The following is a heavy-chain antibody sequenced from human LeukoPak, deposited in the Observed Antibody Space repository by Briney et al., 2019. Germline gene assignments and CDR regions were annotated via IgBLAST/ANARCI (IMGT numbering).Heavy chain of an antibody. D-gene: IGHD3-10*01. J-gene: IGHJ6*03. V-gene: IGHV4-4*08. CDR3: ARDAFPIMVRGVIKPLYYMDV. CDR2: IYTSGST. Sequence: SETLSLTCTVSGGSISSYYWSWIRQPPGKGLEWIGRIYTSGSTNYNPSLKSRVTISVDTSKNQFSLKLSSVTAADTAVYYCARDAFPIMVRGVIKPLYYMDVWGKGTTVTVSS. CDR1: GGSISSYY.